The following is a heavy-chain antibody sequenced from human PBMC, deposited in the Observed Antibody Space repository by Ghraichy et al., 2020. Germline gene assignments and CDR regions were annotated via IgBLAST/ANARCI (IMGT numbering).Heavy chain of an antibody. CDR1: GFTFSNYA. D-gene: IGHD3-10*01. Sequence: GWSLRLSCAASGFTFSNYAMNWVRQAPGKGLEWVSTISGSGGSTYYAVSVKGRFTISRDNSKNTLYLQMNSLRVEDTAVYYCANEIVLLWFGRNPPNHYWGQGTLVTVSS. V-gene: IGHV3-23*01. CDR3: ANEIVLLWFGRNPPNHY. CDR2: ISGSGGST. J-gene: IGHJ4*02.